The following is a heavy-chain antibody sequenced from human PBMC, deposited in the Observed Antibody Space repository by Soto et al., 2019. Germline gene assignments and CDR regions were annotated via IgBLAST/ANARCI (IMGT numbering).Heavy chain of an antibody. CDR3: ARYCTNGVCYHNFDP. V-gene: IGHV1-46*01. J-gene: IGHJ5*02. D-gene: IGHD2-8*01. Sequence: ASVKVSCKASGYTFTRYYMHWVRQAPGQGLEWMGIINPSGGSTSYAQKFQGRVTMTRDTSISTAYMELSSLRSEDTAVYYCARYCTNGVCYHNFDPWGQGTLVTVSS. CDR1: GYTFTRYY. CDR2: INPSGGST.